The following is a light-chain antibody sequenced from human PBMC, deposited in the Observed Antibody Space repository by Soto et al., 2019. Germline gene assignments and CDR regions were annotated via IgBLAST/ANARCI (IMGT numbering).Light chain of an antibody. J-gene: IGLJ2*01. CDR3: CSYAGSNTFV. V-gene: IGLV2-23*01. CDR2: EGS. CDR1: SSDVGSYNL. Sequence: QSALTQPASASGSPGQSITISCTGTSSDVGSYNLVSWYQHHPGKAPQVMIYEGSKRPSGVAHRFSGSKSGNTASLTISGLQAEDEANYYCCSYAGSNTFVFGGGTKVTVL.